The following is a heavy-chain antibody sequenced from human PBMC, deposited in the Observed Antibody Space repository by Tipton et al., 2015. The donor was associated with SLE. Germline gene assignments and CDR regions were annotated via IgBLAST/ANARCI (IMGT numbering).Heavy chain of an antibody. J-gene: IGHJ6*03. D-gene: IGHD2-15*01. CDR3: ASGLRTPYYYYYMDV. CDR1: GFTFSSYA. Sequence: SLRLSCVVSGFTFSSYAMHWVRQAPGKGLEWVAFISYHGSYEYYADSVKGRFTISRDNSKNTLYLQMNSLRSEDTAVYYCASGLRTPYYYYYMDVWGNGTTVSVSS. CDR2: ISYHGSYE. V-gene: IGHV3-30*04.